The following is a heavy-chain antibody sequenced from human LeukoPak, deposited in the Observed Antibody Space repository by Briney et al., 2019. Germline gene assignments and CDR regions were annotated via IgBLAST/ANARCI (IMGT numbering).Heavy chain of an antibody. CDR1: GYTFTDYY. J-gene: IGHJ4*02. V-gene: IGHV1-2*02. CDR3: ARANFLYCSSSTCLFDY. CDR2: INPNDGDT. Sequence: ASVKVSCEASGYTFTDYYMHWVRQAPGQGFEWMGWINPNDGDTNYAQKFQGRVTMTRDTSISAAHMEVSRLRSDDTAVYYCARANFLYCSSSTCLFDYWGQGTLVTVSS. D-gene: IGHD2-2*01.